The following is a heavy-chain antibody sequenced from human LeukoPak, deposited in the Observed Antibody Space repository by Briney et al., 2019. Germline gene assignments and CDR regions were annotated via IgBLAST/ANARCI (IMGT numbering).Heavy chain of an antibody. CDR2: MNPNSGNT. CDR1: GYTFTSYD. J-gene: IGHJ4*02. CDR3: ASGPGSNGYYRAPTPFDY. D-gene: IGHD3-22*01. Sequence: ASVKVSCKASGYTFTSYDINWVRQATGQGLEWMGWMNPNSGNTGYAQKFQGRVTITRSTSISTAYMELSSLRTDDTAVYYCASGPGSNGYYRAPTPFDYWGQGALVTVSS. V-gene: IGHV1-8*01.